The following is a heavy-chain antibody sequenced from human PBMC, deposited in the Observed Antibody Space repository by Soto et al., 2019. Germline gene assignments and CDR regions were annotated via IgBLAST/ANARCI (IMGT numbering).Heavy chain of an antibody. CDR1: GFTFSSYG. CDR2: IWYDENNK. D-gene: IGHD5-18*01. J-gene: IGHJ6*02. Sequence: GGSLRLSCAASGFTFSSYGMHWVRQAPGKGLEWVAVIWYDENNKYYADSVKGRFTISRDNSKNTLYLQMNSLRAEDTAVYYCARDHVYTVTHYYHYYILYVCGQGTTVTVSS. V-gene: IGHV3-33*01. CDR3: ARDHVYTVTHYYHYYILYV.